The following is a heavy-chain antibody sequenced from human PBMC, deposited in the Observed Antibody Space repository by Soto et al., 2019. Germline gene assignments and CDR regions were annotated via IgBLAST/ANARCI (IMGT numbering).Heavy chain of an antibody. V-gene: IGHV4-59*01. CDR1: SGSIGTLY. J-gene: IGHJ4*02. CDR3: ARTQLGNFDY. CDR2: IYYTGST. Sequence: SETLSLTCAVSSGSIGTLYWNWIRQPPGKGLEWIGYIYYTGSTNYNPSLKSRVTISVDTSKNQFSLKLSSVTAADTAVYYCARTQLGNFDYWGQGTLVTVSS. D-gene: IGHD7-27*01.